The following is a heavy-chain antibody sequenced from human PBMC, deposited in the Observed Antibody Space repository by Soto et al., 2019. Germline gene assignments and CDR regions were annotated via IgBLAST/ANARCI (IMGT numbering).Heavy chain of an antibody. D-gene: IGHD1-26*01. CDR1: GFTFSDYY. Sequence: QVQLVESGGGLVKPGGSLRLSCAASGFTFSDYYISWIRQAPGKGLEWVSYISSSGTIIYHADSVKGRLTISRDNAKNSLFLQMNSLRAEDTAVYYCARGKSIVYGMDVWGQGTTVTVSS. J-gene: IGHJ6*02. V-gene: IGHV3-11*01. CDR2: ISSSGTII. CDR3: ARGKSIVYGMDV.